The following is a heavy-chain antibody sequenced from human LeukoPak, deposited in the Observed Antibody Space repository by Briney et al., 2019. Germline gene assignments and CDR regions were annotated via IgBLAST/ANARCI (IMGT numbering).Heavy chain of an antibody. CDR1: GFTVNSNY. CDR3: ARAARGNVITPHY. V-gene: IGHV3-66*01. J-gene: IGHJ4*02. Sequence: GGSLRLSCAASGFTVNSNYMSWVRQAPGKGLEWVSVIYSGGSTYYADSVKGRFTTSRDNSRNILFLQMNSLRVEDTAVYYCARAARGNVITPHYWGQGTLVTVSS. CDR2: IYSGGST. D-gene: IGHD4-23*01.